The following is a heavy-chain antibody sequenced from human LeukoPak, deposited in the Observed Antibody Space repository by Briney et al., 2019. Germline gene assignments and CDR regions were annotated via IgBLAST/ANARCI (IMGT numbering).Heavy chain of an antibody. Sequence: ASVKVSCKASGYTFTSYGISWVRQAPGQGLEWRGWISAYNGNTNSAQKLQGRVTMTTDTSTSTAYMELRSLRSDDTAVYYCARDSCSGGGCHYWYFDLWGRGTLVTVSS. J-gene: IGHJ2*01. D-gene: IGHD2-15*01. CDR2: ISAYNGNT. CDR3: ARDSCSGGGCHYWYFDL. CDR1: GYTFTSYG. V-gene: IGHV1-18*01.